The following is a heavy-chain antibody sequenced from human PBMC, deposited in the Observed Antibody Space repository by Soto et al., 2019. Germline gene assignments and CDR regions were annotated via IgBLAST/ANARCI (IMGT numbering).Heavy chain of an antibody. CDR2: IIPILDVA. CDR3: ARSIQEDTGVAGRKDILFDP. V-gene: IGHV1-69*02. Sequence: QVQLVQSGAEVKRPGSSVKVSCQTSGGTFRTYTINWVRQAPGQGLEWMGRIIPILDVANYAQKFQGRVTITADKATTTAHMELWSLSSEDTSVHYCARSIQEDTGVAGRKDILFDPWCQGTLVTVSS. J-gene: IGHJ5*02. CDR1: GGTFRTYT. D-gene: IGHD6-19*01.